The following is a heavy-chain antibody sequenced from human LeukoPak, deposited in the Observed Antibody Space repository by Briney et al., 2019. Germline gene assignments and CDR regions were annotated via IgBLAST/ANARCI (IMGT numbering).Heavy chain of an antibody. D-gene: IGHD6-6*01. Sequence: ASVKVSCKASGYTFTSYYMHWVRQAPGQGLEWMGIINPSGGSTSYAQKFQDRLTMPRDTSPSTVYMELSSLRSEDTAVYYCARGGSTSTVGIDYWGQGTLVTVSS. J-gene: IGHJ4*02. CDR1: GYTFTSYY. CDR3: ARGGSTSTVGIDY. CDR2: INPSGGST. V-gene: IGHV1-46*03.